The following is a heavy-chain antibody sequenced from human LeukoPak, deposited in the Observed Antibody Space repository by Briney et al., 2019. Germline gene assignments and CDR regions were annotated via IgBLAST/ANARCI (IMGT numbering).Heavy chain of an antibody. D-gene: IGHD2-2*01. V-gene: IGHV4-4*07. CDR2: IYTSGST. Sequence: SETLSLTCTVSGGSISSYYWSWIRQPAGRGLEWIGRIYTSGSTNYNPSLTSRVTMSVDTSKNQFSLKLTSVTAPDTAVYYCARDRCNSTTCASRGAFDIWGQGTMVTVS. CDR3: ARDRCNSTTCASRGAFDI. CDR1: GGSISSYY. J-gene: IGHJ3*02.